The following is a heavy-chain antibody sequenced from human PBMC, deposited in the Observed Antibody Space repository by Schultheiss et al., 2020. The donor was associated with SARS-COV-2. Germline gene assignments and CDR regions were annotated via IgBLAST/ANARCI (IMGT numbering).Heavy chain of an antibody. Sequence: GGSLRLSCAASGFTFSDHYMTWIRQAPGKGLEWVSYISSGGSTIYYADFVKGRFTISRDNAKDSLYLQLNSLRAEDTAVYYCARGIAAAGTKEFDYWGQGTLVTVSS. D-gene: IGHD6-13*01. CDR3: ARGIAAAGTKEFDY. CDR1: GFTFSDHY. V-gene: IGHV3-11*01. CDR2: ISSGGSTI. J-gene: IGHJ4*02.